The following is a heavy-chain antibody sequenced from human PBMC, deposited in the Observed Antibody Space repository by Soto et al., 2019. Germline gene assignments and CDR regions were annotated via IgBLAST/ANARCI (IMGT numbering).Heavy chain of an antibody. CDR2: LYHSGST. D-gene: IGHD1-26*01. V-gene: IGHV4-4*02. Sequence: QVQLQESGPGLVKPSGTLSLTCAVSGASISSTNWWSWVRQPPGKGLEWIGDLYHSGSTNYNPSLKILATISGDKSKDQFSLKLTSVTVADTAVYFCACCGSYNGEVFDPWGQGTLVTVSS. CDR1: GASISSTNW. J-gene: IGHJ5*02. CDR3: ACCGSYNGEVFDP.